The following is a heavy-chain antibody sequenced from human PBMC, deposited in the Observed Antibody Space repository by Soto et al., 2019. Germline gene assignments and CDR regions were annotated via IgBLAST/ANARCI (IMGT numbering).Heavy chain of an antibody. CDR2: ISGSGGST. V-gene: IGHV3-23*01. Sequence: HPGGSLRLSCAASGFTFSSYAMSWVRQAPGKGLEWVSAISGSGGSTYYADSVKGRFTISRDNSKNTLYLQMNSLRAEDTAVYYCAKDLSSGYRSFDYWGQGTLVTVSS. J-gene: IGHJ4*02. CDR1: GFTFSSYA. D-gene: IGHD3-22*01. CDR3: AKDLSSGYRSFDY.